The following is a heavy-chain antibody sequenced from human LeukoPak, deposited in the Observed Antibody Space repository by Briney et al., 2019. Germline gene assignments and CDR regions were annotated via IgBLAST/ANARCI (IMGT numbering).Heavy chain of an antibody. V-gene: IGHV3-33*06. CDR1: GSMFSRLG. D-gene: IGHD3-16*01. J-gene: IGHJ6*03. CDR3: AKEGDQFRGYLDA. Sequence: GGSLRLSCAAFGSMFSRLGMQWVRQAPGEGLEWVAMIWHDGSVEEYADSVKGRFTISRDNSQNTLYLQMNSLRDDDTAVYYCAKEGDQFRGYLDAWGKGTTVTVSS. CDR2: IWHDGSVE.